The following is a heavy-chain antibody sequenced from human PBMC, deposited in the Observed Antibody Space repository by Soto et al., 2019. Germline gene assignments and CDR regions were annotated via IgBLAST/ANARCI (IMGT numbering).Heavy chain of an antibody. CDR3: ARVEYSTSSGAFDI. CDR1: GGSISSSSYY. J-gene: IGHJ3*02. D-gene: IGHD6-6*01. Sequence: QLQLQESGPGLVKPSETLSLTCTVSGGSISSSSYYWGWIRQPPGKGLKWIGSIYYSGNTYYNPSLKSRVTISVDTSKNQFSLKLSSVTAADTAVYYCARVEYSTSSGAFDIWGQGTMVTVSS. V-gene: IGHV4-39*01. CDR2: IYYSGNT.